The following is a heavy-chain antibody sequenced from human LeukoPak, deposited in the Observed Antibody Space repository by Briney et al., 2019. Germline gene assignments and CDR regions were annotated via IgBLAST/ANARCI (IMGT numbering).Heavy chain of an antibody. J-gene: IGHJ3*02. CDR2: IYYSGST. D-gene: IGHD3-10*01. CDR3: ARGPPSYGTGAFDI. V-gene: IGHV4-59*01. CDR1: GGSISSYY. Sequence: SETLSLTCTVSGGSISSYYWSWIRQTPGKGLEWIGYIYYSGSTNYNPSLKSRVTISVDTSKNQFSLKLSSVTAADTAVYYCARGPPSYGTGAFDIWGQGTMVTVSS.